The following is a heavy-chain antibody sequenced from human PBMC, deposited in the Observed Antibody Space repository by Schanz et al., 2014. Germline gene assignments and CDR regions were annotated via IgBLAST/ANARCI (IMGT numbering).Heavy chain of an antibody. J-gene: IGHJ5*02. CDR3: AKAADWPVTRFDP. CDR2: ISGSGGST. V-gene: IGHV3-23*04. D-gene: IGHD3-9*01. CDR1: GLIFSNYV. Sequence: EVQLVESGGGLVQPGGSLRLSCAASGLIFSNYVMSWVRQAPGKGLEWVSAISGSGGSTYYADSVKGRFTISRDNSKNTLYLQMNSLRAEDTAVYYCAKAADWPVTRFDPWGQGTLVTVSS.